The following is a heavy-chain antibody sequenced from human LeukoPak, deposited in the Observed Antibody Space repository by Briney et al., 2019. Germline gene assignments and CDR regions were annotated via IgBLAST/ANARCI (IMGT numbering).Heavy chain of an antibody. Sequence: SVKVSCKASGGTFSSYAISWVRQAPGQGLEWMGRIIPILGIANYAQKFQGRVTITADKSTSTAYMELSSLRSEDTAVYYCARDQFGSSYAGHYYYGMDVWGQGTTVTVSS. CDR2: IIPILGIA. J-gene: IGHJ6*02. CDR1: GGTFSSYA. CDR3: ARDQFGSSYAGHYYYGMDV. V-gene: IGHV1-69*04. D-gene: IGHD5-12*01.